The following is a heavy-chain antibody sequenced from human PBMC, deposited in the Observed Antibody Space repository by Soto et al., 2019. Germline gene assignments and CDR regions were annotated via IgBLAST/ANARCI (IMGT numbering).Heavy chain of an antibody. D-gene: IGHD6-19*01. Sequence: TSETLSLTCAVYGGSFSGYYWSWIRQPPGKGLEWIGEINHSGSTNYNPSLKSRVTISVDTSKNQFSLKLSSVTAADTAVYYCARGRVAVAGRVYTKQPPCRGCFDYWGQGTLVTVSS. V-gene: IGHV4-34*01. CDR1: GGSFSGYY. CDR2: INHSGST. J-gene: IGHJ4*02. CDR3: ARGRVAVAGRVYTKQPPCRGCFDY.